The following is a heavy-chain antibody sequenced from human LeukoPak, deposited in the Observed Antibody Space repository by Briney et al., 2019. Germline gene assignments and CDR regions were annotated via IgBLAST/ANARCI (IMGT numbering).Heavy chain of an antibody. Sequence: SETLSLTCTVSGGSISSYYWSWIRQPPGKGLEWIGYIYYSGSTNYNPSLKSRVTISVDTSKNQFSLKLSSVTAADTAVYYCARFGGGGYNSAEYYFDYWGRGTLVTVSS. J-gene: IGHJ4*02. D-gene: IGHD5-24*01. V-gene: IGHV4-59*01. CDR2: IYYSGST. CDR1: GGSISSYY. CDR3: ARFGGGGYNSAEYYFDY.